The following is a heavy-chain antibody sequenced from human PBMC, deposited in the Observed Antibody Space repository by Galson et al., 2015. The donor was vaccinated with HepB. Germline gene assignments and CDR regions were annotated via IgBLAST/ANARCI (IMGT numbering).Heavy chain of an antibody. CDR1: GYTLTQYG. Sequence: SVKVSCKASGYTLTQYGISWVRQAPGHGLEWMGWISGYNVNTNYAQNLQGRVTMTIDTSTRTVYMELSSLRSEDTAVYYCARGNYYGGNCDYWGQGTLVTVS. V-gene: IGHV1-18*01. D-gene: IGHD4-23*01. CDR2: ISGYNVNT. J-gene: IGHJ4*02. CDR3: ARGNYYGGNCDY.